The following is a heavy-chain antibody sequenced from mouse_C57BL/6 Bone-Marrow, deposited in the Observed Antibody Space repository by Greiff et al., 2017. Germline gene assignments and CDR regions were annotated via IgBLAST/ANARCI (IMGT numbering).Heavy chain of an antibody. V-gene: IGHV2-2*01. CDR1: GFSLTSYG. CDR2: IWSGGST. CDR3: ARVACYSNHYAMDY. J-gene: IGHJ4*01. Sequence: VQLQQSGPGLVQPSQSLSITCTVSGFSLTSYGVHWVRQSPGKGLEWLGVIWSGGSTDYNAAFISRLSISKDNSKSQVFFKMSSRQADDTAIYYCARVACYSNHYAMDYWGQGTSVTVSS. D-gene: IGHD2-5*01.